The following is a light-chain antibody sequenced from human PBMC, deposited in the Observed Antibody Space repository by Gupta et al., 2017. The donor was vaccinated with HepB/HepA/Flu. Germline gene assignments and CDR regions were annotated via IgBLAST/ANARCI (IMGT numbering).Light chain of an antibody. J-gene: IGKJ4*01. CDR1: QSVSSS. Sequence: DIVMTQSPATLSVSPGERATLSCRASQSVSSSLAWYQQKPGQAPRLLLYGASTRATRIPARFSGSGSGTEFTLTISSLQPEDFAVYFCQQYNSWPLTFGGGTKVEIK. CDR3: QQYNSWPLT. CDR2: GAS. V-gene: IGKV3-15*01.